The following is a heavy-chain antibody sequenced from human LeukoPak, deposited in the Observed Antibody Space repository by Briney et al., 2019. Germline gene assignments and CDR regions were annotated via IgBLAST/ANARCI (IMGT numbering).Heavy chain of an antibody. CDR2: INPNSGGT. V-gene: IGHV1-2*02. CDR1: GYTFTGYY. J-gene: IGHJ4*02. CDR3: AREGTQYYYDSSGYYD. D-gene: IGHD3-22*01. Sequence: ASVKVSCKASGYTFTGYYMHWVRQAPGQGLEWMGWINPNSGGTNYAQKFQGRVTMTRDTSISTAYMELSRLRSDDTAVYYCAREGTQYYYDSSGYYDWGQGTLATVSS.